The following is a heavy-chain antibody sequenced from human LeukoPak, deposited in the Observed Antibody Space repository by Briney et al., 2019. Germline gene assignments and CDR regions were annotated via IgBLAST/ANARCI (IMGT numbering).Heavy chain of an antibody. V-gene: IGHV3-23*01. CDR1: GFTFNTYA. CDR3: AKDRGNNYGLGVS. CDR2: ISGSGDNT. J-gene: IGHJ5*02. D-gene: IGHD5-18*01. Sequence: GGSLRLSCAASGASGFTFNTYAMNWVRQAPGKGLEWVSVISGSGDNTYYADSVKGRFTISRDNSKSTLYLQVSSLRAEDTAVYYCAKDRGNNYGLGVSWGQETLVTVSS.